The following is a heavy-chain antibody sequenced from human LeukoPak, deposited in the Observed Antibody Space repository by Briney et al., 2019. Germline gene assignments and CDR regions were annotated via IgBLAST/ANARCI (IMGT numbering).Heavy chain of an antibody. J-gene: IGHJ5*02. CDR2: IYYSGST. V-gene: IGHV4-31*03. Sequence: PSQTLSLTCTVSGGSISSGGYSWSWIRQRPGKGLEWIGYIYYSGSTYYNSSLKSRVTISVDTSKNQFSLKLSSVTAADTAVYYCARVPWGSGYYNNSFDPWGQGTLVTVSS. CDR1: GGSISSGGYS. D-gene: IGHD3-3*01. CDR3: ARVPWGSGYYNNSFDP.